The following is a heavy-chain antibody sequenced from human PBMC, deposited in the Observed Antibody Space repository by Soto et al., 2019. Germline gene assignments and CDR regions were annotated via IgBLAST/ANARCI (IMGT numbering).Heavy chain of an antibody. J-gene: IGHJ6*03. D-gene: IGHD3-3*01. CDR1: GFTFSNYA. V-gene: IGHV3-23*01. CDR2: ICGSGDST. Sequence: PGGSLRLSCAASGFTFSNYAMNWVRQAPGKGLEWVTAICGSGDSTYYADSVKGRFTISRENSKNTLYLQMNSLRAEDTAVYYCAIGHPYYDFWSGYFTPMDVWGKGTTVTVSS. CDR3: AIGHPYYDFWSGYFTPMDV.